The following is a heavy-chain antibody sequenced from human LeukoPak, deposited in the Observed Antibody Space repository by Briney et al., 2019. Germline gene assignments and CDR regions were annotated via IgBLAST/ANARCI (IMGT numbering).Heavy chain of an antibody. CDR2: IYPGDSDT. D-gene: IGHD3-22*01. J-gene: IGHJ3*02. V-gene: IGHV5-51*01. CDR3: ARRRYYYDSSGYNPHDAFDI. CDR1: GYSFTSYW. Sequence: GESLKISCKGSGYSFTSYWIGWVRQMPGKGLEWMGIIYPGDSDTRYSPSFQGQVTISADKSISTAYLQWSSLKASDTAVYYCARRRYYYDSSGYNPHDAFDIWGQGTMVTVSS.